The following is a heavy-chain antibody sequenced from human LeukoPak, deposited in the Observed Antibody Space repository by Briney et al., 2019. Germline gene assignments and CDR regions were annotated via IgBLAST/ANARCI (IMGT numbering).Heavy chain of an antibody. CDR1: GYTFTNYY. J-gene: IGHJ4*01. Sequence: ASVKVSCKASGYTFTNYYMHWVRQAPGQGLEWMGIIRHSGGTIYAQKFQGRAAMTGETSTRIVYMELSSLRSEDTALYYCAREEEGGTFDYWGQGTPVTVSS. CDR3: AREEEGGTFDY. D-gene: IGHD3-16*01. V-gene: IGHV1-46*01. CDR2: IRHSGGT.